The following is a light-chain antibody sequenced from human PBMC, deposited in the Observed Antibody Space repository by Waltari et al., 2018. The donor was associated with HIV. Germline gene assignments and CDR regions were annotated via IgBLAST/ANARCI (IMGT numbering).Light chain of an antibody. CDR3: QVWDRSTDVV. CDR1: KIGSRN. Sequence: SYELAQPLSVSVALGQTAKITCGAHKIGSRNVHWYKQEPGKSPVLVTYRETNRPSGILQRFSGSNSGNTATVTISGAQSGDDADYYCQVWDRSTDVVFGGGTKLTVL. J-gene: IGLJ2*01. V-gene: IGLV3-9*01. CDR2: RET.